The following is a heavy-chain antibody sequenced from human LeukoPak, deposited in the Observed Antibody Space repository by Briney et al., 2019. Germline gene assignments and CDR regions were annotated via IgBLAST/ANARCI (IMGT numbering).Heavy chain of an antibody. Sequence: GGSLRLSCAASGFTFSSYGMHWARQAPGKGLEWVSAISGSGGSTYYADSVKGRFTISRDNSKNTLYLQMNSLRAEDTAVYYCAKDGGYYDSRDLYWGQGTLVTVSS. D-gene: IGHD3-22*01. CDR1: GFTFSSYG. V-gene: IGHV3-23*01. CDR3: AKDGGYYDSRDLY. CDR2: ISGSGGST. J-gene: IGHJ4*02.